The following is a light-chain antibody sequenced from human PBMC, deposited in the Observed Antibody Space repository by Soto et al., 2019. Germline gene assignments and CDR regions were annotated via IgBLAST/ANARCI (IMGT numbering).Light chain of an antibody. CDR1: QGISDY. J-gene: IGKJ3*01. CDR3: QKYNSDPLFT. Sequence: DIQMTQSPSSLSASVGDRVTITCRASQGISDYLAWYQQKPGNVPKLLIYAASTLQSGVPSRFSGSGSGTDFTITISSLQPEDVATYYCQKYNSDPLFTFGPGTKVDIK. CDR2: AAS. V-gene: IGKV1-27*01.